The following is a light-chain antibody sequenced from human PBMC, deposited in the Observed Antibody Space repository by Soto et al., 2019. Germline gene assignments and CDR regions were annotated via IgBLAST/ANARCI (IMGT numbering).Light chain of an antibody. CDR1: QGIRDF. J-gene: IGKJ4*01. Sequence: DIQLTQSPSFLSASVGDRVTITCRASQGIRDFLAWYQQKPGKAPKLLIYAASTLQTGVPTRFSGIASGTEFTLIISNLQPADFATYYCQQFNVYSPTFGRGTKVEIK. CDR2: AAS. CDR3: QQFNVYSPT. V-gene: IGKV1-9*01.